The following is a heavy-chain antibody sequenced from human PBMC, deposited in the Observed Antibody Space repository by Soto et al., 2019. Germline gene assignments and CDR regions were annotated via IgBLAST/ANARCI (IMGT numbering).Heavy chain of an antibody. CDR1: GFSVTANY. D-gene: IGHD5-12*01. CDR3: HGYGY. Sequence: VQVVESGGGLIQPGGSLRLSCEVSGFSVTANYMSWVRQAPGKGLEWVSVIFCGGGTDYVDSVKGRFTISRDISKSTLYLQMNSLRAEDTAVYYCHGYGYWGQGTLVTVSS. V-gene: IGHV3-53*01. CDR2: IFCGGGT. J-gene: IGHJ4*02.